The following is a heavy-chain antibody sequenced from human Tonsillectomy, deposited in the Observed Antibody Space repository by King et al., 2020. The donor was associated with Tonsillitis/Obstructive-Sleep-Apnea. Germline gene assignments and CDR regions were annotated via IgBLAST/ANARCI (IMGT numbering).Heavy chain of an antibody. CDR3: SVEYCSGGSCSHDASHI. Sequence: VQLVESGGGVVQPGRSLRLSCAASGFIFSSYAMHWVRQAPGKGLEWVALIRYDGSDKYYADSVKGRFTISRDNSKSTLFLQMNRLGPEDTAVYYCSVEYCSGGSCSHDASHIWGQGSLVTVSS. D-gene: IGHD2-15*01. CDR1: GFIFSSYA. V-gene: IGHV3-30*01. J-gene: IGHJ3*02. CDR2: IRYDGSDK.